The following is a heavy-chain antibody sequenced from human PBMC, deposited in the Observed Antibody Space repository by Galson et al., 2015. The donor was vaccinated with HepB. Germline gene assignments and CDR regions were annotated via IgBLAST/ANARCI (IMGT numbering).Heavy chain of an antibody. V-gene: IGHV1-2*06. D-gene: IGHD2-2*02. Sequence: SVKVSCKASGYTFTGYYMHWVRQAPGQGLEWMGRINPNSGGTDYAQKFQGRVTMTRDTSISTAYMELSRLRSDDTAVYYCASNIPTRDNWFDPWGQGTLVTVSS. CDR1: GYTFTGYY. CDR3: ASNIPTRDNWFDP. CDR2: INPNSGGT. J-gene: IGHJ5*02.